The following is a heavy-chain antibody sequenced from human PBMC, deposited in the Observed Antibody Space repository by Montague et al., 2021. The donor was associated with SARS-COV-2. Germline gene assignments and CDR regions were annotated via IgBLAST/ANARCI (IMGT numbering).Heavy chain of an antibody. V-gene: IGHV4-4*09. CDR2: ISSNGKT. Sequence: SETLSLTCTVSGGSINGHYRSWIRQSPGKGLEWIGYISSNGKTNYNPSLKSRVTLSADASRNEFSLKLDSVTAADTAVYSCARRGYYDSAGYHWHLDLWGRGMLVTVSS. CDR3: ARRGYYDSAGYHWHLDL. D-gene: IGHD3-22*01. CDR1: GGSINGHY. J-gene: IGHJ2*01.